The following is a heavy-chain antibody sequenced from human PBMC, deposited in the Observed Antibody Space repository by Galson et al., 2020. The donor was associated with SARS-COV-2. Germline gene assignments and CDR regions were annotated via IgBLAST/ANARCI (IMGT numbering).Heavy chain of an antibody. CDR1: GGTFSSYA. J-gene: IGHJ5*02. CDR2: IIPIFGTA. CDR3: ARMRSRGYYYDSSGYHNWFDP. Sequence: SVKVSCKASGGTFSSYAISWVRQAPGQGLEWMGGIIPIFGTANYAQKFQGRVTITADESTSTAYMELSSLRSEDTAVYYCARMRSRGYYYDSSGYHNWFDPWGQGTLVTVSS. D-gene: IGHD3-22*01. V-gene: IGHV1-69*13.